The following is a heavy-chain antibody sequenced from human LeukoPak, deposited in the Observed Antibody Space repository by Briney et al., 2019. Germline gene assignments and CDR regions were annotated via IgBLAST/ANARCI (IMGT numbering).Heavy chain of an antibody. Sequence: ASVKVSCKASGYTFTNYAISWVRQAPGQGLEWMGWISAYNGNTKYTQKFQGRVTMTRDTSTSTAYMELRSLRSDDTAIYYCARDGRHRLLWVGGFEGGXFDPXXQGXLVTV. CDR2: ISAYNGNT. V-gene: IGHV1-18*01. CDR1: GYTFTNYA. D-gene: IGHD3-10*01. J-gene: IGHJ5*02. CDR3: ARDGRHRLLWVGGFEGGXFDP.